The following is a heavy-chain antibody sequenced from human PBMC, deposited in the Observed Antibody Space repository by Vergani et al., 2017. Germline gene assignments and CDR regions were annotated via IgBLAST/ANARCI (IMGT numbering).Heavy chain of an antibody. D-gene: IGHD3-3*01. CDR3: ARERGSGLDAFDI. CDR1: GFTFSSYA. Sequence: EVQLLESGGGLVQPGGSLRLSCAASGFTFSSYAMSWVRQAPGKGLEWVSAISGSGGSTYYADSVKGRFTISRDNSKNTLYLQMNSLRADDTAVYYCARERGSGLDAFDIWGQGTMVTGSS. CDR2: ISGSGGST. J-gene: IGHJ3*02. V-gene: IGHV3-23*01.